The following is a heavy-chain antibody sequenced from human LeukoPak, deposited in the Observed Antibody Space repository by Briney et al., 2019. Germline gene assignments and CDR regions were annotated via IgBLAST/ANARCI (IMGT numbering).Heavy chain of an antibody. CDR1: GFTFSSYS. CDR2: ISSSSSYI. D-gene: IGHD6-19*01. J-gene: IGHJ4*02. Sequence: GGSPRLSCAASGFTFSSYSMNWVRQAPGKGLEWVSSISSSSSYIYYADSVKGRFTISRDNAKNSLYLQMNSLRAEETAVYYCARAGSSSGPYYFDYWGQGTLVTVSS. V-gene: IGHV3-21*01. CDR3: ARAGSSSGPYYFDY.